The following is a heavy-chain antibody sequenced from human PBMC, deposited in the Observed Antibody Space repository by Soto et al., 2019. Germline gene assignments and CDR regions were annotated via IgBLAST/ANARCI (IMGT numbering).Heavy chain of an antibody. CDR2: MNPNSGNT. D-gene: IGHD3-10*01. J-gene: IGHJ3*02. V-gene: IGHV1-8*01. CDR3: ARGRNSYGSGIVGQDAFDI. Sequence: GASVKVSCKASGYTFTSYDINWVRQATGQGLEWMGWMNPNSGNTGYAQKFQGRVTMTRNTSISTAYMELSSLRSEDTAVYYCARGRNSYGSGIVGQDAFDIWGQGTMV. CDR1: GYTFTSYD.